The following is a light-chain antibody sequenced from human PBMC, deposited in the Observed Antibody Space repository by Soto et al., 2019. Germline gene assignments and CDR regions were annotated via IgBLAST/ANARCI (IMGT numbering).Light chain of an antibody. V-gene: IGKV3-15*01. CDR1: QSVSSN. J-gene: IGKJ5*01. CDR2: GAS. CDR3: QQYNNWFT. Sequence: EIVMTQSPATLSVSPGERATLSYRASQSVSSNLAWYQQKPGQAPRLLIYGASTRATGIPARFSGSGSGTEFTLTISSLQSEDFAVYYCQQYNNWFTFGQGTRLEIK.